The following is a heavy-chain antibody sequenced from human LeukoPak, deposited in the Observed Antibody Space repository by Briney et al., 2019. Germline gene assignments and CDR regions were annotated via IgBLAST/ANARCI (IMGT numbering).Heavy chain of an antibody. CDR1: GGSISSSSYY. CDR3: ARAFASGSYSKGFFDY. D-gene: IGHD3-10*01. CDR2: INYSGSA. J-gene: IGHJ4*02. Sequence: SETLSLTCTVSGGSISSSSYYWGWIRHPPGQGLEWIGGINYSGSAYSNPSLKSRVTISTATPQNQFSLKLTSVTAADAAVYFCARAFASGSYSKGFFDYWGQGTLVTVSS. V-gene: IGHV4-39*01.